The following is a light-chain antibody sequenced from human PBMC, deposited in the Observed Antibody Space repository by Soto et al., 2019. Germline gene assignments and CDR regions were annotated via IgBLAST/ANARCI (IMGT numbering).Light chain of an antibody. CDR2: EVS. CDR3: SSYTSSSTLV. CDR1: SSDVGGYNY. V-gene: IGLV2-14*01. J-gene: IGLJ2*01. Sequence: SVLTQPASVSGSPGQSITISCTGTSSDVGGYNYVSWYQQHPGKAPKLMIYEVSNRPSGVSNRFSGSMSGNTASLTISGLQAEDEADYYCSSYTSSSTLVFGGGTKLTVL.